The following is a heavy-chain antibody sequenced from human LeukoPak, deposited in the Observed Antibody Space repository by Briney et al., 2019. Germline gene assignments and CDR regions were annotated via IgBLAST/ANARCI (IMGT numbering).Heavy chain of an antibody. D-gene: IGHD3-9*01. CDR1: GGSIRSTTW. V-gene: IGHV4-4*02. CDR2: IYHSGST. Sequence: SGTLSLTCAVSGGSIRSTTWWSWVRQPPGKGLEWTGEIYHSGSTNYNPSLKSRVTISVDKSKNQFSLRLSSVTAADTAVYHCARDVRYFDWVTLDYWGQGTLVTVSS. J-gene: IGHJ4*02. CDR3: ARDVRYFDWVTLDY.